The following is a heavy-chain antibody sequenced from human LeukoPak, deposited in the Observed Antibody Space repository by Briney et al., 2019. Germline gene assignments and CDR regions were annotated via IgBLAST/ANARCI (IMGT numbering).Heavy chain of an antibody. CDR1: GFTFSSYG. Sequence: AGGSLRLSCAASGFTFSSYGMHWVRQAPGKGLEWVAVIWYDGSNKYYADSVKGRFTISRDNSKNTLYLQMNSLRAEDTAVYYCVVTATEQDAFDIWGQGTMVTVSS. J-gene: IGHJ3*02. D-gene: IGHD2-21*02. CDR3: VVTATEQDAFDI. CDR2: IWYDGSNK. V-gene: IGHV3-33*01.